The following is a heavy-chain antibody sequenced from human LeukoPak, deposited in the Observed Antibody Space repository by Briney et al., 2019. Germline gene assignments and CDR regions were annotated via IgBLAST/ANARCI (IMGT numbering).Heavy chain of an antibody. D-gene: IGHD4-17*01. CDR3: ARRAVTTSNYYYYMDV. CDR2: IYYSGST. J-gene: IGHJ6*03. V-gene: IGHV4-59*08. CDR1: GGSISSYY. Sequence: SETLSLTCTVSGGSISSYYWSWIRQPPGKGLEWIGYIYYSGSTNYSPSLKSRVTISVDTSKNQFSLKLSSVTAADTAVYYCARRAVTTSNYYYYMDVWGKGTTVTVSS.